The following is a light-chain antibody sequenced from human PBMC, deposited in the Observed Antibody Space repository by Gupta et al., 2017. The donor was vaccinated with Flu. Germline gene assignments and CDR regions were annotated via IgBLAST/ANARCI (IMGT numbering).Light chain of an antibody. CDR3: QTWDSSKWV. V-gene: IGLV3-1*01. Sequence: SYDLTQPPSVSVSPGQTASLTCSGTKLGDEYTYWYQQKAGQSPVVIIYQDSKRPSGVPDRFSGAVSGHTATLTISVTQPTDEADYYCQTWDSSKWVFGGGTKLTVL. CDR1: KLGDEY. J-gene: IGLJ3*02. CDR2: QDS.